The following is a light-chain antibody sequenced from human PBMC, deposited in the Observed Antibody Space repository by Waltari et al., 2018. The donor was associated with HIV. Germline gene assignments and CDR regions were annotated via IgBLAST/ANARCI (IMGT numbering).Light chain of an antibody. J-gene: IGKJ1*01. CDR3: QKSYSALWT. Sequence: DIQMTQSPSSLSASVGDIVTISCRASQSISTYLHWYQQKPGRAPKLLIYNGNILQGGVPSRFSGSGSGTDFTLSISSLQPEDFGTYYCQKSYSALWTFGPGTKV. CDR2: NGN. V-gene: IGKV1-39*01. CDR1: QSISTY.